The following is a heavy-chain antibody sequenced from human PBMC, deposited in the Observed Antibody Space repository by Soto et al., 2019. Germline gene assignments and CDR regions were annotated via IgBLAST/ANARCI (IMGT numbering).Heavy chain of an antibody. V-gene: IGHV1-69*12. CDR2: IIPLFRTP. J-gene: IGHJ6*02. D-gene: IGHD3-3*02. CDR1: GGTFSSSA. Sequence: QVQLVQSGAEVKEPGSSVKVSCQASGGTFSSSALSWVRQAPGQGLEWMGGIIPLFRTPDYAQQFQGRVTIPADESTSTAYMELSSLRSEDTAIYYCARDNGRPQLGGNYYYITDVWGQGTTITVSS. CDR3: ARDNGRPQLGGNYYYITDV.